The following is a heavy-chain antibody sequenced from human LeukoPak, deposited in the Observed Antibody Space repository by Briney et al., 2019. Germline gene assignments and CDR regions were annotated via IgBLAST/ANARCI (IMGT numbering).Heavy chain of an antibody. V-gene: IGHV4-31*11. Sequence: PSEALSLTCAVSGCSISGGDYWSLIRPHPGEVLECIGYTYYNGNTYYKPSLKSRVSITLDTSKNQFSLRLTSVTAADTAVYFCAGGTMPKGAAVDIWGQGTLVTVSS. D-gene: IGHD1-1*01. J-gene: IGHJ3*02. CDR2: TYYNGNT. CDR3: AGGTMPKGAAVDI. CDR1: GCSISGGDY.